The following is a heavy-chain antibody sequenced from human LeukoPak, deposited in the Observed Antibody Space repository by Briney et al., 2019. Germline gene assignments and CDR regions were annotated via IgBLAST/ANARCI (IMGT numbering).Heavy chain of an antibody. CDR3: ARDRLAASWYAFDY. CDR2: SNAGNGNT. J-gene: IGHJ4*02. D-gene: IGHD6-13*01. V-gene: IGHV1-3*02. Sequence: ASVKVSCKASGYTFTSYTMYWVRQAPGQRLEWMGWSNAGNGNTKYSQEFQGRVTITRDTSTSTLYMELSSLTSEDTAVYYCARDRLAASWYAFDYWGQGTLVTVSS. CDR1: GYTFTSYT.